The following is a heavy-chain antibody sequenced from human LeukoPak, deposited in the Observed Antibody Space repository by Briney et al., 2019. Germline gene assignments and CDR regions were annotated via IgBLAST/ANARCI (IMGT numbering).Heavy chain of an antibody. D-gene: IGHD5-18*01. CDR1: GYTFTGYY. CDR3: ARDYTAMAAFGY. Sequence: ASVKVFCKASGYTFTGYYMHWVRQAPGQGLEWMGRINPNSGGTNYAQKFQGRVTMTRDTSISTAYMELSRLRSDDTAVYYCARDYTAMAAFGYWGQGTLVTVSS. CDR2: INPNSGGT. V-gene: IGHV1-2*06. J-gene: IGHJ4*02.